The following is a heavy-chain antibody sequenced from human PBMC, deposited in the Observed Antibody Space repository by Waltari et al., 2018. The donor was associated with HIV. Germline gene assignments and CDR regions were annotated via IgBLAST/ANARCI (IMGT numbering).Heavy chain of an antibody. D-gene: IGHD3-9*01. V-gene: IGHV1-24*01. J-gene: IGHJ4*01. CDR2: FDPEGDET. CDR1: GYSLTQLS. Sequence: QVVLIESGAEVKQPGGSVKVSCKVAGYSLTQLSMHWVRQVPGKGLEWMGGFDPEGDETIYAQKFQGILSMTEDTSTDTAYMELRGLRSDDTAVYYCASNDRPVYFFDYWSHGTLVTVSS. CDR3: ASNDRPVYFFDY.